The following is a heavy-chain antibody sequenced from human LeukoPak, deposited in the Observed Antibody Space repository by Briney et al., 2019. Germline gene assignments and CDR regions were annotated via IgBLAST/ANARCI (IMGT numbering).Heavy chain of an antibody. V-gene: IGHV4-59*01. CDR1: GGSISGYH. J-gene: IGHJ6*03. Sequence: PSETLSLTCNVSGGSISGYHWSWIRQPPGKGLEWLGYIYYSGSSNYNPSLKSRVTISVDTSKNQFSLKLSSVTAADTAVYYCARVPRSYYYYYMDVWGKGTTVTVSS. CDR3: ARVPRSYYYYYMDV. CDR2: IYYSGSS.